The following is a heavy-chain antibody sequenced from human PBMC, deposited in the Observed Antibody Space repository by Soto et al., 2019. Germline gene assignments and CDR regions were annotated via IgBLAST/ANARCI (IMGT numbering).Heavy chain of an antibody. Sequence: NPSETLSLTCTVSGGSVSSSSYYWGWIRQPPGRGLEWIGTIYYTGSTSYSPSLKRRVTISVDTSKNQFSLRLTSVTTTDTAVYYCAGRRAGGYYFDYWGQGTLVTVSS. CDR1: GGSVSSSSYY. CDR2: IYYTGST. D-gene: IGHD1-26*01. CDR3: AGRRAGGYYFDY. V-gene: IGHV4-39*01. J-gene: IGHJ4*02.